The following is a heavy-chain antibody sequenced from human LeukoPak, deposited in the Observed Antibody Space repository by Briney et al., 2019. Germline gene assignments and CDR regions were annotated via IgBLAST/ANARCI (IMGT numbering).Heavy chain of an antibody. Sequence: GGSLRLSCAASGFTCSSSDMHWVRQATGKGLEWVSSIGTAGDTYYPGSVKGRFTISRENAKNSLYLQMNSLRAGDTAVYYCARAEGQWLMYGGGGMDVWGQGTTVTVSS. CDR2: IGTAGDT. D-gene: IGHD6-19*01. CDR1: GFTCSSSD. V-gene: IGHV3-13*01. J-gene: IGHJ6*02. CDR3: ARAEGQWLMYGGGGMDV.